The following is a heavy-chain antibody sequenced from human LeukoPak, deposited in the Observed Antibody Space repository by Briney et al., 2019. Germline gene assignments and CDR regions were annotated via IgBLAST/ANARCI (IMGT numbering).Heavy chain of an antibody. V-gene: IGHV5-51*01. CDR3: ARPGRGSVWYIGSFDY. Sequence: GESLKISCKGSGYSFTSYWIGWVRQMPGKGLEWMGIIYPGDSDTRYSPSFQGQVTISADKSISTAYLQWSSLKASDTAMYYCARPGRGSVWYIGSFDYWGPGTLVTVSS. CDR1: GYSFTSYW. CDR2: IYPGDSDT. J-gene: IGHJ4*02. D-gene: IGHD6-19*01.